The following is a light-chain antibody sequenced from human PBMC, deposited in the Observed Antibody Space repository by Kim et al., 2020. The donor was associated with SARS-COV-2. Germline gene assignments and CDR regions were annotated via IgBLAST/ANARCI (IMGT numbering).Light chain of an antibody. CDR1: QSINNN. CDR3: QQDATSGRT. V-gene: IGKV3-20*01. Sequence: ETVLTQSPGTLSLSPGERATLSCRASQSINNNLAWYQQIPGQAPRLLLYGASYRATGIADRCSGSGSGTDFTLTISRLEPEDFAVYYCQQDATSGRTFGQGTKVDIK. J-gene: IGKJ1*01. CDR2: GAS.